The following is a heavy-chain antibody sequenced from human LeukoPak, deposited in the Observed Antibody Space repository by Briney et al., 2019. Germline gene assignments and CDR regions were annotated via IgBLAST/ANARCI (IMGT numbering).Heavy chain of an antibody. J-gene: IGHJ2*01. V-gene: IGHV3-23*01. CDR2: ISASGGTT. Sequence: GGSLRLSCTSSEITYSRYVMGWLRQAPGKGPEWVSTISASGGTTYYADSVQGRFTISRDNSKNTLYLQMNSLRAEDTAVYYCATLYGDYNWYFDLWGRSTLVTVSS. CDR1: EITYSRYV. CDR3: ATLYGDYNWYFDL. D-gene: IGHD4-17*01.